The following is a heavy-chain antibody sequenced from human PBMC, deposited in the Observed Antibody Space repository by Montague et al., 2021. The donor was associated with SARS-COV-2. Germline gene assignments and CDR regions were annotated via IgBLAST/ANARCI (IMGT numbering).Heavy chain of an antibody. V-gene: IGHV2-70*01. CDR1: GFSLSTSGMC. J-gene: IGHJ4*02. CDR3: ARTMDAGTYYYDSSGYYPFDY. Sequence: PALVKPTQTLTLTCTFSGFSLSTSGMCVSWIRQPPGKALEWLALIDWDDDKYCSTFLKTRLTISKDTSKNQVVLTMTNMDPVDTATYYCARTMDAGTYYYDSSGYYPFDYWGQGTLVTVSS. D-gene: IGHD3-22*01. CDR2: IDWDDDK.